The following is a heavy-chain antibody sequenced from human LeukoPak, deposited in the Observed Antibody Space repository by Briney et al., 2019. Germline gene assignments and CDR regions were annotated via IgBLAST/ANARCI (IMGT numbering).Heavy chain of an antibody. J-gene: IGHJ4*02. D-gene: IGHD3/OR15-3a*01. CDR3: ARGSVGDISLRNGLGY. CDR1: GYTFTSYY. V-gene: IGHV1-46*01. CDR2: INPSGGST. Sequence: ASVKVSCKVSGYTFTSYYMHWVRQAPGQGLEWMGIINPSGGSTSYAQKFQGRVTMTRDMSTSTVYMELSSLRSEDTAVYYCARGSVGDISLRNGLGYWGQGTLVTVSS.